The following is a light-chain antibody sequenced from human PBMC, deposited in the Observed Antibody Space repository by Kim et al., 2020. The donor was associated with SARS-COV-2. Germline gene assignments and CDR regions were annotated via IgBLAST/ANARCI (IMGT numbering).Light chain of an antibody. J-gene: IGKJ1*01. CDR1: QSVSSN. CDR3: QHYYNLWT. Sequence: SVSPGESATLSCWASQSVSSNLAWYQQKPGQAPRLLMYGASTRATGILARFSASGSGTEFTLTISSLQSEDFAVYYCQHYYNLWTFGQGTKVDIK. V-gene: IGKV3-15*01. CDR2: GAS.